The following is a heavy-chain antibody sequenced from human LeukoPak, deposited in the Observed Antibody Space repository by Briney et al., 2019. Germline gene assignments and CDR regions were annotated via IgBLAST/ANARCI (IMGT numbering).Heavy chain of an antibody. J-gene: IGHJ4*02. CDR2: IYYSGST. Sequence: RSSETLSLTCTVSGVSVSSGSYYWSWIRQPPGKGLEWIGYIYYSGSTNYNPSLKSRVTISVDTSKNQFSLKLSSVTAADTAVYYCARDRGYLDYWGQGTLVTVSS. V-gene: IGHV4-61*01. D-gene: IGHD3-10*01. CDR3: ARDRGYLDY. CDR1: GVSVSSGSYY.